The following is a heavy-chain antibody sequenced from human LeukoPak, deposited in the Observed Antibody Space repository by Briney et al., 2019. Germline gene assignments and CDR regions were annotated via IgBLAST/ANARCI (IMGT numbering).Heavy chain of an antibody. V-gene: IGHV1-2*02. Sequence: GASVTVSCKASGYTFTGYYMHWVRQAPGHGMEWMGWINPNSGGTKYAQKFQRKVTRTSDTSISTAHMELSRLRSDDTAVYYCARARAQQWLVHGWAFDIWSQGTMVTVSS. CDR1: GYTFTGYY. CDR2: INPNSGGT. CDR3: ARARAQQWLVHGWAFDI. J-gene: IGHJ3*02. D-gene: IGHD6-19*01.